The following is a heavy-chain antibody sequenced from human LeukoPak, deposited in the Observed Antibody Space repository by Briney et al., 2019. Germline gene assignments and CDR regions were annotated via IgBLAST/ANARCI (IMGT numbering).Heavy chain of an antibody. CDR3: ARGRAFDI. Sequence: ASVKVSCKASDYTFTTYGISWVRQAPGQGLEWMGWISGYNGHTNYAQKLQGRVTMTTETSTSTAYMELRSLRSEDTAVYYCARGRAFDIWGQGTMVTVSS. D-gene: IGHD2-15*01. J-gene: IGHJ3*02. CDR1: DYTFTTYG. CDR2: ISGYNGHT. V-gene: IGHV1-18*01.